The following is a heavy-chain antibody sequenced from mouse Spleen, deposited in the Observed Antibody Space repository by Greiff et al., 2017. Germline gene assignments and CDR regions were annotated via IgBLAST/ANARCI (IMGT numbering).Heavy chain of an antibody. Sequence: EVQRVASGGGLVQPGGSRKISCAASGFTFSSFGMHWVRQAPAKGLEWVAYISSGSSTIYYADTVKGRFTISRDNPKNTLFLQMTSLRSEYTAMYYCARWYYGSSSAMDYWGQGTSVTVSS. V-gene: IGHV5-17*02. J-gene: IGHJ4*01. CDR1: GFTFSSFG. D-gene: IGHD1-1*01. CDR3: ARWYYGSSSAMDY. CDR2: ISSGSSTI.